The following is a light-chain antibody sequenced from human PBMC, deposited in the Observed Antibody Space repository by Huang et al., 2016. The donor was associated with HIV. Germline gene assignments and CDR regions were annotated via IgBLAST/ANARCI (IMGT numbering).Light chain of an antibody. J-gene: IGKJ4*01. CDR2: GAS. CDR3: QHYNNWPPLVT. Sequence: EMVMTQSPATLSVSPGERATVSCRARQSINSNLAWDQQKPGQAPRLLIYGASTMATGIPARFRGSGSGTEFTLTISSLQSEDFAFYYCQHYNNWPPLVTFGGGTKVEIK. V-gene: IGKV3-15*01. CDR1: QSINSN.